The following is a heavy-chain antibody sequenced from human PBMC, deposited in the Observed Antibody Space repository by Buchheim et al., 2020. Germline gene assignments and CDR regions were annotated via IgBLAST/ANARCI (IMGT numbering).Heavy chain of an antibody. CDR3: ARDLLSSYDFWSGTYYYGMDV. CDR2: ISYDGSNK. D-gene: IGHD3-3*01. J-gene: IGHJ6*02. V-gene: IGHV3-30*04. CDR1: GFTFSSYA. Sequence: QVQLVESGGGVVQPGRSLRLSCAASGFTFSSYAMHWVRQAPGKGLEWVAVISYDGSNKYYADSVKGRFTISRDNSKNTLYLQMNSLRAEDTAVYYCARDLLSSYDFWSGTYYYGMDVWGQGTT.